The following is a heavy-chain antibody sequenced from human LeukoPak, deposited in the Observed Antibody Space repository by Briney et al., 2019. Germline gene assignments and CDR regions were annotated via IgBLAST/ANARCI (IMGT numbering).Heavy chain of an antibody. CDR1: GFTVSSNT. CDR3: ARGYGPEYFQH. V-gene: IGHV3-53*01. D-gene: IGHD5-18*01. Sequence: GGSLSLSCAASGFTVSSNTMSWVRQAPGRGLEWVSVIYSGGSTYYADSVKGRFTISRENSKNTLYLQMNSPRAEHMAVYYCARGYGPEYFQHWGQGTLVTVSS. CDR2: IYSGGST. J-gene: IGHJ1*01.